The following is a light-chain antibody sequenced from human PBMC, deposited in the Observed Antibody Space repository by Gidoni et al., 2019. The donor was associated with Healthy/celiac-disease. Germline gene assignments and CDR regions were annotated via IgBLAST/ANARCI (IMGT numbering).Light chain of an antibody. Sequence: DIVLTQSPGTLSLSPGERATLSCRASQSVSSSYLAWYQQKPGQAPRLLIYDASSRATGVPDRFSGSGSGTDFTLTISRLEPEDFAVYYCQQYGSSPKTFGQGTKVKIK. CDR2: DAS. CDR1: QSVSSSY. J-gene: IGKJ1*01. V-gene: IGKV3-20*01. CDR3: QQYGSSPKT.